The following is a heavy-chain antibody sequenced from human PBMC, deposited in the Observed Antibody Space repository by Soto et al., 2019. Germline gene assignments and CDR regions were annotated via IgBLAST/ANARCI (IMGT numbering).Heavy chain of an antibody. CDR3: HSQLWAFDI. D-gene: IGHD1-1*01. J-gene: IGHJ3*02. CDR1: VFTFIVFY. CDR2: VSNSGDTI. Sequence: SXRLAWSPAVFTFIVFYIGWIRHAPGKGLEWVSYVSNSGDTIYYADSVNGRFTISRDNAKNSVYLQMNSVRAEDTAVYYCHSQLWAFDIWGQGTMVTVSS. V-gene: IGHV3-11*01.